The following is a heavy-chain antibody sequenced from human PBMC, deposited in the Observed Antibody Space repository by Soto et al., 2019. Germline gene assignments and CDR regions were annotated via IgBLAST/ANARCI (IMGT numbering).Heavy chain of an antibody. Sequence: PSETLSLTCAVYGASLSDNYCNWLRQPPGKGLEWIGEINHSGNTNYNPSLRSRVTISIDTSKNQLSLNLRSVSAADTAVYYCARRRGEFHAWGPGTLLTVSS. CDR1: GASLSDNY. J-gene: IGHJ5*02. CDR3: ARRRGEFHA. CDR2: INHSGNT. D-gene: IGHD2-21*01. V-gene: IGHV4-34*01.